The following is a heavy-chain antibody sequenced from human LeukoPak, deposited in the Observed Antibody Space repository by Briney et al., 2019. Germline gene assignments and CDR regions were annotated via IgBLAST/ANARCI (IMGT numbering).Heavy chain of an antibody. CDR2: ISNTGSTI. Sequence: GGSLRLSCAASEFTFSDFHMNWIRQAPGKGLEWISHISNTGSTIYYADSVKGRFTISRDNAKNSLYLQVKSLRVEDTGVYYCAREGSRSSSYFDYWGQGTLVTVSS. CDR3: AREGSRSSSYFDY. J-gene: IGHJ4*02. V-gene: IGHV3-11*04. CDR1: EFTFSDFH. D-gene: IGHD6-6*01.